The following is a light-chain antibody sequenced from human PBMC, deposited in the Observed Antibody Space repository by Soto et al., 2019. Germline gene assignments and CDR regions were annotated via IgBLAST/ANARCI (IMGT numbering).Light chain of an antibody. Sequence: QSVLTQPASVSGSPGQSITISCTGTSSDVGNYNLVSWYQQHPGKAPKLMIYEGSKRPSGVSNRFSGSKSGNTEFLTISGLQAEDESDYYCCSYAGSVTFWVFGGGTKLTVL. CDR2: EGS. V-gene: IGLV2-23*01. J-gene: IGLJ3*02. CDR3: CSYAGSVTFWV. CDR1: SSDVGNYNL.